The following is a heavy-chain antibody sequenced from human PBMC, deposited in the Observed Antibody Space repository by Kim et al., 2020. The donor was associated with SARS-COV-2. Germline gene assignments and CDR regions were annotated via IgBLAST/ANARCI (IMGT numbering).Heavy chain of an antibody. CDR3: ARTREGIAVALV. D-gene: IGHD6-19*01. J-gene: IGHJ6*02. Sequence: YSNPYLKSRVTISVDTSKNQFSLKLSSVTAADTAVYYCARTREGIAVALVWGQGTTVTVSS. V-gene: IGHV4-39*01.